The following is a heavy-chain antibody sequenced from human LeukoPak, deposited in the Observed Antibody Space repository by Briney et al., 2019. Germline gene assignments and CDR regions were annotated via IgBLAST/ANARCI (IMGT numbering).Heavy chain of an antibody. V-gene: IGHV1-8*01. J-gene: IGHJ6*03. CDR3: ARRRGSGSFYYYYYMDV. D-gene: IGHD3-10*01. CDR2: MNPNSGNT. CDR1: GYTFTSYD. Sequence: ASVKVSCKASGYTFTSYDINWVRQATGQGLEWMGWMNPNSGNTGYAQKFQGRVTMTRNTSISTAYMELSSLRSEDTAVYYCARRRGSGSFYYYYYMDVWGKGTTVTISS.